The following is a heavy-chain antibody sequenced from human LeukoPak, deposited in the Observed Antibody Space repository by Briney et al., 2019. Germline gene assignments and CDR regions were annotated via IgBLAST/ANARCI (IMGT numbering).Heavy chain of an antibody. CDR3: ARAYCSGGSCYSDY. CDR1: GGSISSYY. CDR2: ICCSGST. Sequence: SETLSLTCTVSGGSISSYYWSWIRQPPGKGLEWIGYICCSGSTNYNPSLKSRVTISVDTSKNQFSLKLSSVTAADTAVYYCARAYCSGGSCYSDYWGQGTLVTVSS. D-gene: IGHD2-15*01. V-gene: IGHV4-59*01. J-gene: IGHJ4*02.